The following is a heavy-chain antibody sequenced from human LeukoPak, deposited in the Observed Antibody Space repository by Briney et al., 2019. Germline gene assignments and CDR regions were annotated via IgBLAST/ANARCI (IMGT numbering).Heavy chain of an antibody. CDR1: GYSISSGFY. V-gene: IGHV4-38-2*02. CDR3: ARANYYDNSGYSRGAFDI. Sequence: PSETLSLTCSVSGFSGYSISSGFYWGWIRQPPGKGLEGIGSIFHSGSTYYNPSLKSRVTISVDTSKNQCSLKLSSVTAADTALYYCARANYYDNSGYSRGAFDIWGQGTMVTVSS. D-gene: IGHD3-22*01. CDR2: IFHSGST. J-gene: IGHJ3*02.